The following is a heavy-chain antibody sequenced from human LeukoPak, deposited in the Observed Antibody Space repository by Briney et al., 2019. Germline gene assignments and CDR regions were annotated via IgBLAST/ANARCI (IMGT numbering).Heavy chain of an antibody. J-gene: IGHJ4*02. Sequence: SETLSLTCTVSGGSISSRSYYWGCIRQPPGKGLEWIGSIYYSGSTYYNPSLKSRVTISVDTSKNQFSLKLSSVTAADTTVYYCAREEGITMVRDRFDYWGQGTLVTVSS. D-gene: IGHD3-10*01. V-gene: IGHV4-39*01. CDR2: IYYSGST. CDR1: GGSISSRSYY. CDR3: AREEGITMVRDRFDY.